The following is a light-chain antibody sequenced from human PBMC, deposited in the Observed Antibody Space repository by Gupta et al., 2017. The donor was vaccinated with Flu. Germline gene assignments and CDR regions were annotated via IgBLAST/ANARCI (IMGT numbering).Light chain of an antibody. CDR2: DVS. J-gene: IGLJ1*01. Sequence: SALTQPRSVSGSPGQSVTISCTGTSSDVGGYNYVSWYQQHPGKAPKLMIYDVSKRHSAVPDRGYASKSGNTASTHTSAIQSDDDADDYCCSSAASHLEVFATGTKLTVL. V-gene: IGLV2-11*01. CDR3: CSSAASHLEV. CDR1: SSDVGGYNY.